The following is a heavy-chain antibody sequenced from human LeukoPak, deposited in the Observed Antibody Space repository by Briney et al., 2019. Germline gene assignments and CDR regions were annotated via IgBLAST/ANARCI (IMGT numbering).Heavy chain of an antibody. Sequence: SLKVSCKASGGTFSSYAISWVRQAPGQGLEWMGGIIPIFGTANYAQKFQGRVTITADESTSTTYMELSSLRSEDTAVYYCARVSPPGGDYVDYWGQGTLVTVSS. CDR1: GGTFSSYA. CDR3: ARVSPPGGDYVDY. J-gene: IGHJ4*02. D-gene: IGHD2/OR15-2a*01. CDR2: IIPIFGTA. V-gene: IGHV1-69*01.